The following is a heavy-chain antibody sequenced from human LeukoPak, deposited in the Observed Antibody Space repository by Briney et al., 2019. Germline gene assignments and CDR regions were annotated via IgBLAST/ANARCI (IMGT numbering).Heavy chain of an antibody. D-gene: IGHD1-14*01. CDR2: SRNKANSYST. CDR3: ARGLYNPFDP. Sequence: GGSLRLSCAASGFIFSDHYMDWVRQAPGMGLEWVGRSRNKANSYSTEYAASVQGRFTVSRDDSKNSLYLQMNSLRAEDTAVYYCARGLYNPFDPWGQGTLVTVSS. CDR1: GFIFSDHY. V-gene: IGHV3-72*01. J-gene: IGHJ5*02.